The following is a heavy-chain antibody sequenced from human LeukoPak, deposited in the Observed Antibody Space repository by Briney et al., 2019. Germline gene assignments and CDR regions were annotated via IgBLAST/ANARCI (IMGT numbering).Heavy chain of an antibody. CDR2: INHSGST. Sequence: PSETLSLTCAVYGGSFSGYYWSWIRQPPGKGLEWIGEINHSGSTNYNPSLKSRVTISVDTSKNQSSLKLSSVTAADTAVYYRARVGSGYCSSTSCSKPSDYYFDYWGQGTLVTVSS. V-gene: IGHV4-34*01. J-gene: IGHJ4*02. CDR3: ARVGSGYCSSTSCSKPSDYYFDY. D-gene: IGHD2-2*03. CDR1: GGSFSGYY.